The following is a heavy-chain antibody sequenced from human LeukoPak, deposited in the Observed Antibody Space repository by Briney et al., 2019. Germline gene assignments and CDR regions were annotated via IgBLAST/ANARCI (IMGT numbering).Heavy chain of an antibody. CDR3: ARLRYLKYGMDV. CDR1: GGSINNYY. Sequence: SETLSLTCTVSGGSINNYYWSWIRQPPGKGLEWIGYMFYSGSTNYNPSLKSRVTISVDTSKNQFSLRLSSVTAADTALYYCARLRYLKYGMDVWGQGTTVTVFS. J-gene: IGHJ6*02. V-gene: IGHV4-59*01. CDR2: MFYSGST. D-gene: IGHD3-16*02.